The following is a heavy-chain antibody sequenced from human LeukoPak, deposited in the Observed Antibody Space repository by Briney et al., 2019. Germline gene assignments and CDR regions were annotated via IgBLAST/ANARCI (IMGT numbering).Heavy chain of an antibody. V-gene: IGHV4-4*02. Sequence: LETLSLTCAVSGGSISSSNWWSWVRQPPGKGLEWIGEIYHSGSTNYNPSLKSRVTISVDKSKNQFSLKLSSVTAADTAVYYCARDKSRTYGSADAFDIWGQGTMVTVSS. CDR1: GGSISSSNW. CDR2: IYHSGST. J-gene: IGHJ3*02. D-gene: IGHD3-10*01. CDR3: ARDKSRTYGSADAFDI.